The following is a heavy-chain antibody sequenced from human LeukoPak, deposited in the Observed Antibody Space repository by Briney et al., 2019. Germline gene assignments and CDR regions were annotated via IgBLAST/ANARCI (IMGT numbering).Heavy chain of an antibody. J-gene: IGHJ4*02. D-gene: IGHD6-25*01. V-gene: IGHV4-39*02. CDR1: GDSISRSTYY. CDR2: VYYGRSP. CDR3: ARSSGTGTFSY. Sequence: SETLSLTCTVSGDSISRSTYYWAWTRQPPGKGLEWIGSVYYGRSPYFNPSLESRATISVDTSKNHFSLKMSSVTAADTAVYYCARSSGTGTFSYWGQGTLVTVSS.